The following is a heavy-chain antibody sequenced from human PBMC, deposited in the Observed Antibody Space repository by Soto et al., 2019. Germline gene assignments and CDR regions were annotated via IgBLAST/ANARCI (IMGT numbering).Heavy chain of an antibody. Sequence: SETLSLTCTVSGGSISSYYLSWIRQPPGKGLEWIGYIYYSGSTNYNPSLKSRVTISVDTSKNQFSLKLSSVTAADTAVYYCARGLIGDFDYWGQGTLVTVSS. CDR2: IYYSGST. D-gene: IGHD2-8*01. V-gene: IGHV4-59*01. CDR3: ARGLIGDFDY. CDR1: GGSISSYY. J-gene: IGHJ4*02.